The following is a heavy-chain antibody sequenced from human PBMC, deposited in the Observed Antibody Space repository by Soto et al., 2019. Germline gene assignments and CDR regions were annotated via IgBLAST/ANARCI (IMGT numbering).Heavy chain of an antibody. J-gene: IGHJ3*02. V-gene: IGHV1-69*13. CDR1: GGTFGNYA. CDR2: IIPVFTKA. CDR3: ARMGHPLSDAFDI. Sequence: SVKGSCKASGGTFGNYAVSWLRQAPGQGLAWMGTIIPVFTKATYAQKFQGRVTITADDSSTTAYMELNSLRSEDTAIYYCARMGHPLSDAFDIWGQGTMVTVSS.